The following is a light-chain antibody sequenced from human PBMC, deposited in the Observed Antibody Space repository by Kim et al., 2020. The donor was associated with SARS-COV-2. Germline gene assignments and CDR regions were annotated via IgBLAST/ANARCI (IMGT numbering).Light chain of an antibody. Sequence: SYELTQPPSVSVSSGQTARITCSGDALPKQYAYWFQKRPGQDPVMVLSEDSERHSGIPERFSGSTSGTKVTLTISGVQAEDEADYYCQSADSTDTFWVFGGGTQLTVL. CDR2: EDS. V-gene: IGLV3-25*03. J-gene: IGLJ3*02. CDR3: QSADSTDTFWV. CDR1: ALPKQY.